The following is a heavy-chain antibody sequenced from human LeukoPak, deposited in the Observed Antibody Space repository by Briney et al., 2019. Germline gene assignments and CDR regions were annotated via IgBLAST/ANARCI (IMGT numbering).Heavy chain of an antibody. CDR3: ATASFLSGSSRHHYYYYYGMDV. Sequence: ASVKVSCKVSGYTLTELSMHWVRQAPGRGLEWMGGFDPEDGETIYAQKFQGRVTMTEDTSTDTAYMELSSLRSEDTAVYYCATASFLSGSSRHHYYYYYGMDVWGQGTTVTVSS. J-gene: IGHJ6*02. D-gene: IGHD1-26*01. CDR1: GYTLTELS. CDR2: FDPEDGET. V-gene: IGHV1-24*01.